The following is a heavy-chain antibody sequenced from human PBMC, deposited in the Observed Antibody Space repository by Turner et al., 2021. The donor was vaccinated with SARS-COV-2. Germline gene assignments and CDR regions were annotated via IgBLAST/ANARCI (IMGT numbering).Heavy chain of an antibody. Sequence: QAQLVQSGAEVKKPGASIKVSCKASGYALKDSYKHWSRQAPGQGLEWLGWLNPDRGGTKFAPKFQGRVSMTRDTSINTAFLELSRLESDDTAIYYCARDSGDFNYYFYYFDLWGKGTTVTVSS. V-gene: IGHV1-2*02. CDR3: ARDSGDFNYYFYYFDL. CDR2: LNPDRGGT. D-gene: IGHD4-17*01. J-gene: IGHJ6*03. CDR1: GYALKDSY.